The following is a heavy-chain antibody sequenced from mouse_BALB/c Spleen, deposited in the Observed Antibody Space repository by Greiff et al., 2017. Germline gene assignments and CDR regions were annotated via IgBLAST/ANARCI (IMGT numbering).Heavy chain of an antibody. CDR1: GFTFSSYA. D-gene: IGHD1-2*01. CDR3: ARGALLRLLPMDY. CDR2: ISSGGST. V-gene: IGHV5-6-5*01. J-gene: IGHJ4*01. Sequence: EVMLVESGGGLVKPGGSLKLSCAASGFTFSSYAMSWVRQTPEKRLEWVASISSGGSTYYPDSVKGRFTISRDNARNILYLQMSSLRSEDTAMYYCARGALLRLLPMDYWGQGTSVTVSS.